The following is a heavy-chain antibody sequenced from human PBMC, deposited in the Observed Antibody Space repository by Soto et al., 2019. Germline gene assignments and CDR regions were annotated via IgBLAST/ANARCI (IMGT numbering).Heavy chain of an antibody. V-gene: IGHV3-30*03. J-gene: IGHJ4*02. CDR1: GFTFSSYG. Sequence: QVQLVESGGGVVQPGRSLRLSCAVSGFTFSSYGFHWVRQAPGKGLEWVAVISDDGSNNYYADSVKGRFTISRDNSKNTLYLQMDSLRVDDTAVYYCVPHVSLVHSIEYWGQGTLVTVSS. D-gene: IGHD3-22*01. CDR3: VPHVSLVHSIEY. CDR2: ISDDGSNN.